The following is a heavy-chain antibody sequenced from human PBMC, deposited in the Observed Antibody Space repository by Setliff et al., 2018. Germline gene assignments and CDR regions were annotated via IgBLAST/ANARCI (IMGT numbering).Heavy chain of an antibody. J-gene: IGHJ4*02. CDR1: GASFSDYY. V-gene: IGHV4-34*01. D-gene: IGHD3-22*01. Sequence: SETLSLTCEVSGASFSDYYWTWVRQSPGKGLEWIGEINQSGSTNYNASLKSRVTMSVDTSKNQFSLKLSSVTAADTAVYYCARGQSDYYDSSGYYYDYWGQGTLVTVSS. CDR2: INQSGST. CDR3: ARGQSDYYDSSGYYYDY.